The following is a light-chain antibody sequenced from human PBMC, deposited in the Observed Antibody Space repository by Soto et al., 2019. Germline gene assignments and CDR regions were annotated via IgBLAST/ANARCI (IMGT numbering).Light chain of an antibody. CDR3: SSFTSSSTYV. V-gene: IGLV2-18*02. CDR2: EVS. CDR1: SSDVGSYNR. Sequence: QSALTQPPSVSGSPGHAVAISCTGTSSDVGSYNRVAWYQQSPGTAPKLMIYEVSNRPSGVPDRFSGSKSGNTASLTISGLHAEDEADYYCSSFTSSSTYVFGTGTKLTVL. J-gene: IGLJ1*01.